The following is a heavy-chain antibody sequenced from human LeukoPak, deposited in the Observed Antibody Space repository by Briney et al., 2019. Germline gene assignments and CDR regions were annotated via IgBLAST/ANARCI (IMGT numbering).Heavy chain of an antibody. V-gene: IGHV3-30-3*01. CDR2: ISYDGSNK. J-gene: IGHJ4*02. CDR1: GFTFSSYA. D-gene: IGHD3-22*01. Sequence: GGSLRLSCAASGFTFSSYAMHWVRQAPGKGLEWVAVISYDGSNKYYADSVKSRFTISRDNSKNTLYLQMNSLRAEDTAVYYCARMYYYDSSGNFDYWGQGTLVTVSS. CDR3: ARMYYYDSSGNFDY.